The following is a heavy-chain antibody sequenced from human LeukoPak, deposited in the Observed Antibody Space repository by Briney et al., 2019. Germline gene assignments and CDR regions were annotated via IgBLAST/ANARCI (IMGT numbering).Heavy chain of an antibody. D-gene: IGHD2-15*01. CDR2: IYYSGST. V-gene: IGHV4-39*07. CDR1: GGSISSSSYY. CDR3: ARGRILEAATRRRGAFDI. Sequence: SETLSLTCTVSGGSISSSSYYWGWIRQPPGKGLEWIGSIYYSGSTYYNPSLKSRVTISVDTSKNQFSLKLSSVTAADTAVYYCARGRILEAATRRRGAFDIWGQGTMVTVSS. J-gene: IGHJ3*02.